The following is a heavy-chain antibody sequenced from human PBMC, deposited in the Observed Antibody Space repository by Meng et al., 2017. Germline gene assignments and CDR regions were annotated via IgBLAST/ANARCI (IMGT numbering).Heavy chain of an antibody. J-gene: IGHJ3*02. V-gene: IGHV2-70*01. CDR3: ARMKITMIGEGSDAFDI. CDR2: IGWDDDK. D-gene: IGHD3-22*01. CDR1: GFSLSTSGMC. Sequence: SGPTLVKPTQTLTLTCTFSGFSLSTSGMCVSWIRQPPGKALEWLALIGWDDDKYYSTSLKTRLTISKDTSKNQVVLTMTNMDPVDTATYYCARMKITMIGEGSDAFDIWGQGTMVTVSS.